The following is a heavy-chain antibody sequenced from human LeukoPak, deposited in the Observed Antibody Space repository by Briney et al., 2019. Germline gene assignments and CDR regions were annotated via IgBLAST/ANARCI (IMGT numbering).Heavy chain of an antibody. CDR1: GFTFSSYS. CDR3: ARHCSNGVCLDY. J-gene: IGHJ4*02. D-gene: IGHD2-8*01. V-gene: IGHV3-21*01. Sequence: GGSLRLSCAASGFTFSSYSMNWVRRAPGKGLEWVSSISSSSSYIYYADSVKGRFTISRDNAKHSLYLQMNSLRAEDTAVYYCARHCSNGVCLDYWGQGTLVTVSS. CDR2: ISSSSSYI.